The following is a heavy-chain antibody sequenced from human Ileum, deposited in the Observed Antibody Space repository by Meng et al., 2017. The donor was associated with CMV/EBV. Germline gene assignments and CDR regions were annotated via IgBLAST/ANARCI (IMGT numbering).Heavy chain of an antibody. CDR2: INNDGSDT. V-gene: IGHV3-74*01. J-gene: IGHJ4*02. D-gene: IGHD3-10*01. CDR3: ARDTNYHYNSGGYFDY. Sequence: EVQLVESXXGXVXXGGXLRLSCAASGFTFSYYWMHWVRQAPGKGLVWVSRINNDGSDTIYADSVKGRFTISRDNAKNTLYLYMNRLNADDTAVYYCARDTNYHYNSGGYFDYWGQGTLVTVSS. CDR1: GFTFSYYW.